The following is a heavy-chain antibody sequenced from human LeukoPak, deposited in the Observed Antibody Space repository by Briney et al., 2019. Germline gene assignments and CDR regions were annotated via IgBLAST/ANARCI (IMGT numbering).Heavy chain of an antibody. J-gene: IGHJ4*02. CDR2: INHSGST. V-gene: IGHV4-34*01. CDR1: GGSFSSYY. CDR3: ARDSPGVSWYDY. D-gene: IGHD2-15*01. Sequence: SETLSLTCAVYGGSFSSYYWSWIRQPPGKGLEWIGEINHSGSTNYNPSLKSRVTISVDTSKNQFSLKLSSVTAADTAVYYCARDSPGVSWYDYWGQGTLVTVSS.